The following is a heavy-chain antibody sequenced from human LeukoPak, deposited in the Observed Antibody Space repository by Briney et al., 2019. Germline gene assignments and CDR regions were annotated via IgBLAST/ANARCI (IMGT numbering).Heavy chain of an antibody. V-gene: IGHV3-23*01. CDR1: GFTFSSYA. J-gene: IGHJ4*02. Sequence: GGSLRLSCAASGFTFSSYAMSWVRQAPGKGLEWVSAISGSGGSTYYADSVKDRFTISRDNSKNTLYLQMNSLRAEDTAVYYCAKRPGIAAAGKGEFDYWGQGTLVTVSS. D-gene: IGHD6-13*01. CDR2: ISGSGGST. CDR3: AKRPGIAAAGKGEFDY.